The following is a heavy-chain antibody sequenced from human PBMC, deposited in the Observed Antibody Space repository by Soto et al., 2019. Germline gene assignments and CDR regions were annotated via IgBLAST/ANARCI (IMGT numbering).Heavy chain of an antibody. CDR2: INTYNGNT. CDR1: GYTFPDYG. Sequence: ASVKVSCKASGYTFPDYGIHWVRQAPGQGLEWMGWINTYNGNTYYTQNLQGRVTMTRDTSTSTAYMDLRSLRFDDTALYYCARDRDDSSWSTAENFQHWGQGTLVT. J-gene: IGHJ1*01. V-gene: IGHV1-18*01. D-gene: IGHD3-22*01. CDR3: ARDRDDSSWSTAENFQH.